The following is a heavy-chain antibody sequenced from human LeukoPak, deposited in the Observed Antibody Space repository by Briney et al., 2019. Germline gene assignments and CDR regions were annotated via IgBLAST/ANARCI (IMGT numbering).Heavy chain of an antibody. Sequence: ASVKVSCKVSGYTLTELSMHWVRQAPGKGLEWMGGFDPEDGETIYAQKFQGRVTMTEDTSTDTAYMELSSLRSEDTAVYYCASMMVRGVIEYYYYGMDVWGQGTTVTVSS. CDR1: GYTLTELS. J-gene: IGHJ6*02. CDR3: ASMMVRGVIEYYYYGMDV. V-gene: IGHV1-24*01. CDR2: FDPEDGET. D-gene: IGHD3-10*01.